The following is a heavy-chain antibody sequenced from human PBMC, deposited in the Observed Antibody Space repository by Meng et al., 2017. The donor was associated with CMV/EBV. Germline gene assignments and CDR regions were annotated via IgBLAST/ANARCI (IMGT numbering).Heavy chain of an antibody. CDR2: INHSGST. Sequence: SETLSLTCAVYGGSFSGYYWSWIRQPPGKGLEWIGEINHSGSTNYNPSLKSRVTISVDTSKNQFSLKLSSVTAADTAAYYCARNPPLYCSSTSCDYGGFDYWGQGTLVTVSS. CDR1: GGSFSGYY. J-gene: IGHJ4*02. D-gene: IGHD2-2*01. CDR3: ARNPPLYCSSTSCDYGGFDY. V-gene: IGHV4-34*01.